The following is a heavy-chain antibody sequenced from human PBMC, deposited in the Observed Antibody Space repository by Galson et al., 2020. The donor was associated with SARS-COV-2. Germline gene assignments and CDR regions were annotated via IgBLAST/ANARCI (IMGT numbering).Heavy chain of an antibody. CDR1: GFSLSNARMG. J-gene: IGHJ2*01. CDR2: IFSNDEK. D-gene: IGHD6-19*01. V-gene: IGHV2-26*01. CDR3: ARSRTPGYSSGWYRWYFDL. Sequence: KMSGPTLVKPTETLTLTCTVSGFSLSNARMGVRWIRQPPGKALEWLAHIFSNDEKSYSTSLKSRLTISKDTSKSQVVLTMTNMDPVDTATYYCARSRTPGYSSGWYRWYFDLWGRGTLVTVSS.